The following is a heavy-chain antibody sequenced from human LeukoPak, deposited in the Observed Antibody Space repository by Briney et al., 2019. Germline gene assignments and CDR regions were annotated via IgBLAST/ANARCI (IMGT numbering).Heavy chain of an antibody. J-gene: IGHJ3*02. CDR1: GGSISSYY. CDR3: ARVAGQQLVCAFDI. CDR2: IYYSGST. D-gene: IGHD6-13*01. V-gene: IGHV4-59*01. Sequence: SETLSLTCTVSGGSISSYYWSWIRQPPGKGLEWIGYIYYSGSTNYNPSLKSRVTISVDTSKNQFSLKLSSVTAADTAVYYCARVAGQQLVCAFDIWGQGTMVTVSS.